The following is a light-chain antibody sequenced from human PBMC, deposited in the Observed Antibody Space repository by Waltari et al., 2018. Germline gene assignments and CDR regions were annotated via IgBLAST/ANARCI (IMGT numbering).Light chain of an antibody. V-gene: IGLV3-21*02. CDR3: QVWDSDSDHVV. CDR2: DDS. J-gene: IGLJ2*01. CDR1: NIGNKI. Sequence: SYVLTQPPSVSVSPGQTASISCDGNNIGNKIVHWYQQRPGQAPVLVVFDDSDRPSPIPGRFSGSNSGTTATLYISRVEAADEADYHCQVWDSDSDHVVVGGGTRLTVL.